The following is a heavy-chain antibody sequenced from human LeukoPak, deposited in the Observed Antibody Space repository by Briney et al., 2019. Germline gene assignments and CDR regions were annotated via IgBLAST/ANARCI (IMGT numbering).Heavy chain of an antibody. V-gene: IGHV3-48*04. J-gene: IGHJ6*04. CDR1: GFTFSSYG. CDR3: AELGITMIGGV. Sequence: PGGSLRLSCAASGFTFSSYGMHWVRQAPGKGLEWVSYISSSGSTIYYADSVKGRFTISRDNAKNSLYLQMNSLRAEDTDVYYCAELGITMIGGVWGKGTTVTISS. CDR2: ISSSGSTI. D-gene: IGHD3-10*02.